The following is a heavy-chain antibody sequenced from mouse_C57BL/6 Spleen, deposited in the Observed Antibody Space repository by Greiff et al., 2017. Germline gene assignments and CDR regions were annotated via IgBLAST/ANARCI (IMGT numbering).Heavy chain of an antibody. V-gene: IGHV5-15*01. D-gene: IGHD1-1*01. CDR1: GFTFSDYG. J-gene: IGHJ4*01. CDR2: ISNLAYSI. Sequence: EVKVVESGGGLVQPGGSLKLSCAASGFTFSDYGMAWVRQAPRKGPEWVAFISNLAYSIYYADTVTGRFTISRENAKNTLYLEMSSLRSEDTAMYYCARSLYGSNAMDYWGQGTSVTVSS. CDR3: ARSLYGSNAMDY.